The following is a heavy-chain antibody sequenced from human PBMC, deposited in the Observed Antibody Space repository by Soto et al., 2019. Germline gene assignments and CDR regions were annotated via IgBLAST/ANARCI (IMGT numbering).Heavy chain of an antibody. D-gene: IGHD7-27*01. CDR2: IYYSGST. CDR3: ATMWGTENWGMQAFDT. J-gene: IGHJ3*02. V-gene: IGHV4-59*01. CDR1: GGSIISYY. Sequence: SETLSLTCTVSGGSIISYYWSWIRQPPGKGLEWIGYIYYSGSTNYNPSLKSRVTISVDASKNEISLRLTSVTAADTAVYFCATMWGTENWGMQAFDTWGQGAMVTVSS.